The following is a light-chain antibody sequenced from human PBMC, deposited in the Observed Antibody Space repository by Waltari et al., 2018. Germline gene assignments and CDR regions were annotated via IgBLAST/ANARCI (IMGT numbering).Light chain of an antibody. CDR3: SSYTSSSNGV. J-gene: IGLJ2*01. Sequence: QSALTQPASVSGSPGQSITISCTGTSSDVGGFNYVSWYQQHPGKAPNLMIYDVSNRPSVVSKRFAGSKSGNTASLTISGLQAEDEADYYCSSYTSSSNGVFGGGTKLTVL. CDR2: DVS. V-gene: IGLV2-14*03. CDR1: SSDVGGFNY.